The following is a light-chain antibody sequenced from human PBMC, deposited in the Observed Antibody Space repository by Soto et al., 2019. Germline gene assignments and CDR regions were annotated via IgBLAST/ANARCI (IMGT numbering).Light chain of an antibody. Sequence: LTQPASVSGSPGQSITISCTGTSSDIGSYNRVSWYQQPPGTAPKLIIYEVNNRPSGVPDRFSGSKSGNTASLTISGLQAEDEADYSGNSFTTSSTYGFGSGTKVTGL. CDR1: SSDIGSYNR. CDR2: EVN. J-gene: IGLJ1*01. CDR3: NSFTTSSTYG. V-gene: IGLV2-18*02.